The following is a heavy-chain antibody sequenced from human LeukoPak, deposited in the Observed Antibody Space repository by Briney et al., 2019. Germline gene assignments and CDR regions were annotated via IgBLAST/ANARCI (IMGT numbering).Heavy chain of an antibody. CDR2: IIPIVGIA. J-gene: IGHJ6*02. CDR1: GGTFSSYA. CDR3: ARAAADIVATYDYYYYGMDV. Sequence: SVKVSCKASGGTFSSYAISWVRQAPGQGLEWMGRIIPIVGIANYAQKYQGRVTITADKSTSTAYMELSSLRSEDTAVYYCARAAADIVATYDYYYYGMDVWGQGTTVTVSS. V-gene: IGHV1-69*04. D-gene: IGHD5-12*01.